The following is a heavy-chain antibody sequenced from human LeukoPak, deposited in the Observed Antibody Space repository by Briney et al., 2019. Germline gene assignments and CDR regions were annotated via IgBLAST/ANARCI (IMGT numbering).Heavy chain of an antibody. CDR1: GFTFDDYG. CDR3: VVLRFLEWLPHDAFDI. V-gene: IGHV3-20*04. D-gene: IGHD3-3*01. J-gene: IGHJ3*02. Sequence: PGGSLRLSCAASGFTFDDYGMSWVRQAPGKGLEWVSGIKWNGGSTGYADSVKGRFTISRDNAKNSLYLQMNSLRAEDTALYYCVVLRFLEWLPHDAFDIWGQGTMVTVSS. CDR2: IKWNGGST.